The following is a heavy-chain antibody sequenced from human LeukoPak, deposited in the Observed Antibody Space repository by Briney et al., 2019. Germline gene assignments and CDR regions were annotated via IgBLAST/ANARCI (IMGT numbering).Heavy chain of an antibody. CDR1: GYTFTSYG. CDR3: ARVVDYYDSSGYSARHPYNY. D-gene: IGHD3-22*01. J-gene: IGHJ4*02. CDR2: ISAYNGNT. V-gene: IGHV1-18*01. Sequence: ASVKVSCKASGYTFTSYGISWVRHAPGQGLEWMVWISAYNGNTNYAQKLQGRVTMTTDTSTSTAYMELRSLRSDDTAVYYCARVVDYYDSSGYSARHPYNYWGQGTLVTVSS.